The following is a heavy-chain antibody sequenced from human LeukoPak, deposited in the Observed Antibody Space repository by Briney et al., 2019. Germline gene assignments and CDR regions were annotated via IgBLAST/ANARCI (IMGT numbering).Heavy chain of an antibody. V-gene: IGHV1-46*01. J-gene: IGHJ4*02. CDR1: GYTFTSYY. Sequence: ASVNVSCKASGYTFTSYYMHWVRQAPGQGLEGMGTINPIDGSATYAQKFQGRVTMTRDTSTSTVYMELSSLRSEDTAVYYCARGLSSGYSYGRDGYNCAYWGQGTLVTVSS. CDR2: INPIDGSA. D-gene: IGHD5-18*01. CDR3: ARGLSSGYSYGRDGYNCAY.